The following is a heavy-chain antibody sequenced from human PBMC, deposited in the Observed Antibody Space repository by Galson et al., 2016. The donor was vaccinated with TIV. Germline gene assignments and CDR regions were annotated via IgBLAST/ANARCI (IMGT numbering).Heavy chain of an antibody. CDR1: GYTFTDYY. CDR2: INPNSGDT. J-gene: IGHJ4*02. D-gene: IGHD6-19*01. Sequence: SVKVSCKASGYTFTDYYMHWVRQAPGQGLEWMGWINPNSGDTNYAQTFQGRVTMTRDTSISTAYMELSRLRSDDTAVYYCARANLIGWLVQFNYWGQGTLVTVSS. V-gene: IGHV1-2*02. CDR3: ARANLIGWLVQFNY.